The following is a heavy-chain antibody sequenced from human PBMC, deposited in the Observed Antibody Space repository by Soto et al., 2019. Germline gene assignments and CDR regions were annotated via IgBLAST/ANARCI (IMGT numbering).Heavy chain of an antibody. J-gene: IGHJ6*02. Sequence: QVQLVQSGAEVKKPGSSVKVSCKASGGTFSSYTISWVRQAPGQGLEWMGRIIPILGIANYAQKFQGRVTITADKSTSTAYMELSRLRSEDTAVYYCARGSCSGGSCYYYYYYGMDVWGQGTTVTVSS. CDR1: GGTFSSYT. CDR3: ARGSCSGGSCYYYYYYGMDV. V-gene: IGHV1-69*02. D-gene: IGHD2-15*01. CDR2: IIPILGIA.